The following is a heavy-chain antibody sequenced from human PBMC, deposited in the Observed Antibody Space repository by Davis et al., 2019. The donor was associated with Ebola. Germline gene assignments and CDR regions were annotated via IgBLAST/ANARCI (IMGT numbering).Heavy chain of an antibody. Sequence: PGGSLRLSCAASGFTFSSYGMHWVRQAPGKGLEWVAVIWYDGSNKYYADSVKGRFTISRDNSKNTLYLQMNSLRAEDTAVYYCARCGGEVVTEYYFDYWGQGTLVTVSS. V-gene: IGHV3-33*08. D-gene: IGHD2-21*01. CDR2: IWYDGSNK. CDR3: ARCGGEVVTEYYFDY. CDR1: GFTFSSYG. J-gene: IGHJ4*02.